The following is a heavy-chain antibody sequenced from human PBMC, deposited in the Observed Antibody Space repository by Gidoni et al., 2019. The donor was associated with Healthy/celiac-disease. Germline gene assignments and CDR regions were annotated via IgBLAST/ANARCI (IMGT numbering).Heavy chain of an antibody. CDR3: ANGPNWGPTRDY. D-gene: IGHD7-27*01. Sequence: QVQLVESGGGVVQPGRFLRLSCAASGFTFSSYGMHWVRQAPGKGLEWVAVISYDGSNKYYADSVKGRFTISRDNSKNTLYLQMNSLRAEDTAVYYCANGPNWGPTRDYWGQGTLVTVSS. CDR1: GFTFSSYG. V-gene: IGHV3-30*18. CDR2: ISYDGSNK. J-gene: IGHJ4*02.